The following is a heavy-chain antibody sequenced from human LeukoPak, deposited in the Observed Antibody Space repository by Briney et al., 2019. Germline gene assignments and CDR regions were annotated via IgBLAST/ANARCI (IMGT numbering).Heavy chain of an antibody. CDR1: GYSISSGYY. CDR3: ARKYSYTSSWLP. CDR2: IYHSGST. V-gene: IGHV4-38-2*01. Sequence: SETLSLTCAVSGYSISSGYYWGWIRQPPGKGLEWIGSIYHSGSTYYNPSLKSRVTISVDTSKNQFSLKLSSVTAADTAVYYCARKYSYTSSWLPWGQGTLVTVSS. D-gene: IGHD6-13*01. J-gene: IGHJ5*02.